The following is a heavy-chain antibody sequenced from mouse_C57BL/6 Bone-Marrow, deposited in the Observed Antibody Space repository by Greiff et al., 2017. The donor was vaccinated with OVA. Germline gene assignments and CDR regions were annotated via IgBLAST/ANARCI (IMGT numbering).Heavy chain of an antibody. J-gene: IGHJ2*01. CDR1: GYTFTEYT. Sequence: QVQLQQSGAELVKPGASVKLSCKASGYTFTEYTIHWVKQRSGQGLEWIGWFYPGSGSIKYNEKFKDKATLTADKSSSTVYMELSSLTAEDSAVYFCARHEDPNYYGSSYLDYWGQGTTLTVSS. D-gene: IGHD1-1*01. V-gene: IGHV1-62-2*01. CDR2: FYPGSGSI. CDR3: ARHEDPNYYGSSYLDY.